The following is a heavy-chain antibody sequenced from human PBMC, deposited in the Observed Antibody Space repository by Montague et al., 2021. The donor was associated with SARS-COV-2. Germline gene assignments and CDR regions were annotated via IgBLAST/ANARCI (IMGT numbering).Heavy chain of an antibody. D-gene: IGHD3-9*01. V-gene: IGHV4-39*01. Sequence: SETLSLTCTVSGESITSGTYYWGWIRQPPGKDLVWIGCIYYSGKSDYNPSLKSRATIFVDTSKNQFSLQLSSVTAADTAVYYCARPQPYYDLFTGNPFDVWGQGAMVTVSS. J-gene: IGHJ3*01. CDR2: IYYSGKS. CDR1: GESITSGTYY. CDR3: ARPQPYYDLFTGNPFDV.